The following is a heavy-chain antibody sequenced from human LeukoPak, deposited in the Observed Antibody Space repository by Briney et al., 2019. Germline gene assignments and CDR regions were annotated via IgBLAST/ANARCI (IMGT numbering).Heavy chain of an antibody. D-gene: IGHD3-16*01. CDR2: ISYDGSNK. J-gene: IGHJ6*02. CDR1: GFTFSSYA. V-gene: IGHV3-30-3*01. Sequence: GRSLRLSCAASGFTFSSYAMHWVRQAPGKGLEWVAVISYDGSNKYYADSVKGRFTISRDNSKNTVYLQLNSLRPEDTAVYYCAKDRRMMSPHYGMDVWGQGTTVTVSS. CDR3: AKDRRMMSPHYGMDV.